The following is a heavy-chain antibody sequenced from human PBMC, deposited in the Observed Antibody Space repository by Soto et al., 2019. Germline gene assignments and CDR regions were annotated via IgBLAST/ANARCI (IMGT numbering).Heavy chain of an antibody. CDR3: AREGVVVVAATRGFYGMDV. D-gene: IGHD2-15*01. CDR2: ISSSSSYI. J-gene: IGHJ6*02. Sequence: GGSLRLSCAASGFTFSSYSMNWVRQAPGKGLEWVSSISSSSSYIYYADSVKGRFTISRDNAKNSLYLQMNSPRAEDTAVYYCAREGVVVVAATRGFYGMDVWGQGTTVTVSS. CDR1: GFTFSSYS. V-gene: IGHV3-21*01.